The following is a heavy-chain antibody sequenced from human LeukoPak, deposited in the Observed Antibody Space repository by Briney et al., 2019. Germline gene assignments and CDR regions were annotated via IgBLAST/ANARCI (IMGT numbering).Heavy chain of an antibody. J-gene: IGHJ3*01. V-gene: IGHV4-39*07. CDR2: IYSDGKT. CDR1: GASISSGSYY. CDR3: ARPLDSRDGYNFDAFDV. D-gene: IGHD5-24*01. Sequence: PSETLSLTCTVSGASISSGSYYWGWIRQSPGKGLEWIGNIYSDGKTYYNSSLKSRVTVSLDTSKNQISLNLTSVTAADTAMYYCARPLDSRDGYNFDAFDVWGQGTMVTVSS.